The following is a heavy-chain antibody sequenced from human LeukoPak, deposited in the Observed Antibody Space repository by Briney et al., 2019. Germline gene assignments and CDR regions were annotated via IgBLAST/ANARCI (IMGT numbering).Heavy chain of an antibody. V-gene: IGHV3-21*01. Sequence: PGGSLRLSCAASGFTFSSYSMNWVRQAPGKGLEWVSSISSSSSYIYYADSVKGRFTISRDNAKNSLYLQMNSLRAEDTAVYYCARDRTVTTEQAFDIWGQGTMVTVSS. CDR3: ARDRTVTTEQAFDI. D-gene: IGHD4-17*01. CDR2: ISSSSSYI. J-gene: IGHJ3*02. CDR1: GFTFSSYS.